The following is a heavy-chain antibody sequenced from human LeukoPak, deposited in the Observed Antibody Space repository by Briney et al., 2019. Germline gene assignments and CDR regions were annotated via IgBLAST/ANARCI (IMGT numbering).Heavy chain of an antibody. J-gene: IGHJ4*02. D-gene: IGHD3-22*01. CDR1: GFTFSSYS. CDR2: ISSSSSYI. CDR3: ARAPSPDYYDSSGYYLFGY. Sequence: GGSLRLSCAASGFTFSSYSMNWVRQAPGKGLEWVSSISSSSSYIYYADSVKGRFTISRDNAKNSLYLQMNSLRAEDTAVYYCARAPSPDYYDSSGYYLFGYWGQETLVAVSS. V-gene: IGHV3-21*01.